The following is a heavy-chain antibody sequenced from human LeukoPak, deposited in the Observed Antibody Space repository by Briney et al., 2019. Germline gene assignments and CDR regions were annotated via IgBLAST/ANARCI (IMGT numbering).Heavy chain of an antibody. CDR2: ISNDGRNK. J-gene: IGHJ4*02. D-gene: IGHD5-24*01. CDR3: ARPSPPGDGYNPPDY. V-gene: IGHV3-30*03. CDR1: GFTFNACG. Sequence: PGGSLRLSCTASGFTFNACGMHWVRQAPGKGLEWVAVISNDGRNKYYADSVKGRFTISRDNSNNMVYLQMTSLGLEDTALYFCARPSPPGDGYNPPDYWGQGSLVIVSS.